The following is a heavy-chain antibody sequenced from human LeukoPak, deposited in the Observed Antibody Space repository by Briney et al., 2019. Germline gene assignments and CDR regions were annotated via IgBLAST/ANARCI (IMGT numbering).Heavy chain of an antibody. CDR2: IFYSGST. D-gene: IGHD1-26*01. J-gene: IGHJ6*03. CDR3: ARVARSSYYYYYMDV. Sequence: SETLSLTCTVSGGSISTSNYYWGWIRQPPGKGLEWIGNIFYSGSTYYGPSLKSRVTISVDTSKNQFSLKLSSVTAADTAVYYCARVARSSYYYYYMDVWGKGTTVTISS. V-gene: IGHV4-39*01. CDR1: GGSISTSNYY.